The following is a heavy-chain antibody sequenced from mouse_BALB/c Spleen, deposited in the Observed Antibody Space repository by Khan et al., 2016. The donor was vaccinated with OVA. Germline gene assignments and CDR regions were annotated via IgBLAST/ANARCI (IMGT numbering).Heavy chain of an antibody. Sequence: VQLQQSGPELVKPGASVKISCKASGYSFTGYFMNWVMQSHGKSLEWIGRINPHIGETFYNQQFRDKATLTVDESSSTAHMELRSLASEDSAVYYCARTYGSDFDYWGQGTTLTVSS. D-gene: IGHD1-1*01. J-gene: IGHJ2*01. CDR2: INPHIGET. V-gene: IGHV1-20*02. CDR3: ARTYGSDFDY. CDR1: GYSFTGYF.